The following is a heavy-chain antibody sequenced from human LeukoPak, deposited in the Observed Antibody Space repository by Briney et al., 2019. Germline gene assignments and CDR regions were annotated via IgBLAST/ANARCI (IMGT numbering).Heavy chain of an antibody. CDR1: GGSISSYY. V-gene: IGHV4-59*12. Sequence: PSETLSLTCTVSGGSISSYYWSWIRQPPGKGLEWIGSIYYSGSTYYNPSLKSRVTISVDTSKNQFSLKLSSVTAADTAVYYCARIAVWNPAPGAFDIWGQGTMVTVSS. D-gene: IGHD1-1*01. J-gene: IGHJ3*02. CDR3: ARIAVWNPAPGAFDI. CDR2: IYYSGST.